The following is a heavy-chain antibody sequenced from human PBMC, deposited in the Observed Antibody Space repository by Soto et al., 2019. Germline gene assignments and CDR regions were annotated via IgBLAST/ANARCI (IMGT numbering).Heavy chain of an antibody. V-gene: IGHV3-9*01. CDR1: GFTFSSYE. J-gene: IGHJ3*02. CDR3: AKDSIRRSFSRSSTRARDAFDI. D-gene: IGHD6-6*01. Sequence: LRLSCAVPGFTFSSYEMNWVRQAPGEGLEWVSGISWDSRSVAYADSVKGRFTISRDNAENSLHLQMNSLRAEDTAVYYCAKDSIRRSFSRSSTRARDAFDIWGQGTMVTVSS. CDR2: ISWDSRSV.